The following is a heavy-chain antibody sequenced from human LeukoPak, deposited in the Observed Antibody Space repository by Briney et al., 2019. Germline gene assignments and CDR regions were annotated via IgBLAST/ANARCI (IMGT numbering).Heavy chain of an antibody. CDR2: IKQDGSEK. CDR3: ARGDYDILTGYWDY. J-gene: IGHJ4*02. Sequence: GGSLRLSCATSGFTFSSYWMSWVRQAPGKGLEWVANIKQDGSEKYYVDSVKGRFTISRDNAKNSLYLQMNSLRAEDTAVYYCARGDYDILTGYWDYWGQGTLVTVSS. D-gene: IGHD3-9*01. CDR1: GFTFSSYW. V-gene: IGHV3-7*01.